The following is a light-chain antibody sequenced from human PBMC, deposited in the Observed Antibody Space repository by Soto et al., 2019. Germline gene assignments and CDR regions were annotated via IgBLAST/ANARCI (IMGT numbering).Light chain of an antibody. J-gene: IGKJ1*01. V-gene: IGKV3-20*01. CDR2: GAS. CDR1: QSVSGNY. Sequence: EMALKQSPGTLSLSPGERGTLSCRASQSVSGNYLAWYQHRPGQAPRLLIDGASSRATGIPDRFRGSGSGTVFTLTIYGLEPEYFAVYSCLQDGVCPQRFGEGNKVEIK. CDR3: LQDGVCPQR.